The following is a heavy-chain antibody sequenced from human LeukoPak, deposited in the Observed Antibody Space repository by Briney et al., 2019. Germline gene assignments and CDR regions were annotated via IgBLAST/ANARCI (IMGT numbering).Heavy chain of an antibody. CDR2: IIHSGST. D-gene: IGHD2-15*01. CDR1: GGSFSGYY. V-gene: IGHV4-34*12. J-gene: IGHJ4*02. Sequence: SETLSVTCAVYGGSFSGYYWSWIRQPPGKGLEWIGEIIHSGSTNYNPSLKSRVTISVDTSKNQFSLKLSSVTAADTAVYYCATRDIVVSGFASYWGQGTLVTVSS. CDR3: ATRDIVVSGFASY.